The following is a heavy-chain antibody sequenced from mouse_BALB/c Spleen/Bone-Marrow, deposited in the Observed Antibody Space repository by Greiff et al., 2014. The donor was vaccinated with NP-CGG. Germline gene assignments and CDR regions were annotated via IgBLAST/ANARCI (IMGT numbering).Heavy chain of an antibody. V-gene: IGHV1-15*01. CDR1: GYTFTDYE. J-gene: IGHJ3*01. Sequence: QVQLQQSGAELVRPGASVTLSCKASGYTFTDYEMYWVKQTPVHSLEWIGAIDPETGGTAYNQKFKGKATLTADKSSSPAYMELRSLTSEDSAVYYCASYDWFAYWGQGTLVTVSA. D-gene: IGHD2-12*01. CDR2: IDPETGGT. CDR3: ASYDWFAY.